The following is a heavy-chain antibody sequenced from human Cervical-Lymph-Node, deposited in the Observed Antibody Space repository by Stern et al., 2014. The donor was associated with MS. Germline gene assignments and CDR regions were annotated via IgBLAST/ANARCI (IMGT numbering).Heavy chain of an antibody. CDR3: ARVTEFLRFFYPDY. CDR1: GCSVSRGCRY. CDR2: ISYSGNT. D-gene: IGHD3-3*01. Sequence: VQLLESGPGLEKPSQTLYLSCTVSGCSVSRGCRYWRWIPPHPGQGRVGIGYISYSGNTYYGPSLQSRLTISMDTSKNQFSLKLRSVTAADTAIYYCARVTEFLRFFYPDYWGQGTLVTVSS. V-gene: IGHV4-31*03. J-gene: IGHJ4*02.